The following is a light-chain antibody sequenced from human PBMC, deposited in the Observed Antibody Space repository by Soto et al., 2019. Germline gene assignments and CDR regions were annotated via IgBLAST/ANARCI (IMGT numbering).Light chain of an antibody. V-gene: IGKV3-15*01. CDR3: QQYNNWPLT. CDR1: QSVSSN. Sequence: EIVMTQSPATLSVSPGERATLSCRASQSVSSNLAWYQQKPGQAPRLLTYGASTRATGISARFSGSGSGTEFTLTISSLQSEDFAVYYCQQYNNWPLTFGGGTKVDIK. CDR2: GAS. J-gene: IGKJ4*01.